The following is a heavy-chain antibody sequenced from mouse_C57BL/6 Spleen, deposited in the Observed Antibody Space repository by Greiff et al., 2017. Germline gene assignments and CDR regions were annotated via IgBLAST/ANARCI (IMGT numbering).Heavy chain of an antibody. CDR2: IDPNSGGT. CDR3: ARGFMVTTTWFAY. CDR1: GYTFTSYW. D-gene: IGHD2-2*01. V-gene: IGHV1-72*01. J-gene: IGHJ3*01. Sequence: QVHVKQPGAELVKPGASVKLSCKASGYTFTSYWMHWVKQRPGRGLEWIGRIDPNSGGTKYNEKFKSKATLTVDKPSSTAYMQLSSLTSEDSAVXYCARGFMVTTTWFAYWGQGTLVTVSA.